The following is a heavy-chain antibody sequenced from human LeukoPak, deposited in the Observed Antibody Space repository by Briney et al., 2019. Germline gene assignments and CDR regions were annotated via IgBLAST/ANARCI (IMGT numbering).Heavy chain of an antibody. J-gene: IGHJ4*02. CDR2: IRYDGSNK. V-gene: IGHV3-30*02. CDR1: GFTFSSYG. Sequence: PGGSLRLSCAASGFTFSSYGMHWVRQAPGKGLEWVAFIRYDGSNKYYADSVKGRFTISRDNSKNTLYLQMNSLRAEDTAVYYCAKDYRGEMEDGYHHDYWGQGTLVTVSS. CDR3: AKDYRGEMEDGYHHDY. D-gene: IGHD5-24*01.